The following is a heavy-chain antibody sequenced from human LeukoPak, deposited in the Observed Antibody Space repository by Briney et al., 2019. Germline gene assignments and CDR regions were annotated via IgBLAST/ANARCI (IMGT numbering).Heavy chain of an antibody. CDR3: ARGGSIAASPGDY. V-gene: IGHV4-59*11. Sequence: SETLSLTCTVSGGSISSHYWSWIRQPPGKGLEWIGYIYYSGSTNCNPSLKSRVTISVDTSKNQFSLKLSSVTAADTAVYYCARGGSIAASPGDYWGQGTLVTVSS. CDR1: GGSISSHY. J-gene: IGHJ4*02. D-gene: IGHD6-6*01. CDR2: IYYSGST.